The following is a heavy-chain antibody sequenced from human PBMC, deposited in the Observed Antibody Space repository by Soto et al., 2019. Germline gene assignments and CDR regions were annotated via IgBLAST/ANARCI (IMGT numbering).Heavy chain of an antibody. D-gene: IGHD5-18*01. J-gene: IGHJ4*02. V-gene: IGHV2-5*02. CDR3: AHRPYGYKYYFNY. CDR1: GFPLSTRGVG. Sequence: QITLKESGPALVQPTQILTLTCTFSGFPLSTRGVGVGWIRRPPGKALERFPLVYWDDDIWYSPSLKSRLTITKDTSKNQVVLTMTNMDPVDTATYYCAHRPYGYKYYFNYWGQGTLVTVSS. CDR2: VYWDDDI.